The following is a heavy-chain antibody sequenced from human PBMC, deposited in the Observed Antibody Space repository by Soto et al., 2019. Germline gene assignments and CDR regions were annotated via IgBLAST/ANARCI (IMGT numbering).Heavy chain of an antibody. CDR3: AREGSGSYLVL. Sequence: ASVKVSCKASGYSLTGYYIHCVRQAPGQGLEWMGRINPSDGTSAYTQQFQGRFFMTRDTSTSTVFMELNSLQSQDTALYFCAREGSGSYLVLWGQGTLVTVSS. CDR2: INPSDGTS. V-gene: IGHV1-46*01. J-gene: IGHJ4*02. CDR1: GYSLTGYY. D-gene: IGHD3-22*01.